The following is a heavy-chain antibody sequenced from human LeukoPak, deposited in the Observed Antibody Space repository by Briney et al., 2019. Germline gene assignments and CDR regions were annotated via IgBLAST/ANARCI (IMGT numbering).Heavy chain of an antibody. CDR3: AREHDYGDENFDY. D-gene: IGHD4-17*01. J-gene: IGHJ4*02. CDR2: IRYDGSNK. CDR1: GFSFSSYG. V-gene: IGHV3-30*02. Sequence: PGGSLRLSCAASGFSFSSYGMHWVRQAPGKGLEWVAFIRYDGSNKYYADSVKGRFTISRDNAKNSLYLQMNSLRAEDTAVYYCAREHDYGDENFDYWGQGTLVTVSS.